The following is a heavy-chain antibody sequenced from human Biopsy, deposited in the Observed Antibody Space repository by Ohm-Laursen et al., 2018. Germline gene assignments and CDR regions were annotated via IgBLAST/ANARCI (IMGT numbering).Heavy chain of an antibody. D-gene: IGHD2-21*01. J-gene: IGHJ6*02. CDR3: ARSRGSSVIATIYYYGMDV. CDR2: ISYDGSGE. Sequence: SLRLSCSASGFTFTSYAMHWVRQAPGKGLEWVAVISYDGSGEYYADSLQGRFIISRDNPKNTVDLQMNSLRAEDTAVYYCARSRGSSVIATIYYYGMDVWGQGTTVTVSS. V-gene: IGHV3-30*03. CDR1: GFTFTSYA.